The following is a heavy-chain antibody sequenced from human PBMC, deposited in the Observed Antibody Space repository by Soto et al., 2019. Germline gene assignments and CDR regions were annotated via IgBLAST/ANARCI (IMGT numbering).Heavy chain of an antibody. Sequence: PSETLSLTCTVSGGSISSYYWSCIRQPQGKGLEWIGNIYYSGSTNYNPSLKSRVTISVDTSKNQFSLKLSSVTAADTAVYYCARHARWDYDILTGCDYWGQGALVTVSS. CDR3: ARHARWDYDILTGCDY. D-gene: IGHD3-9*01. CDR2: IYYSGST. J-gene: IGHJ4*02. CDR1: GGSISSYY. V-gene: IGHV4-59*08.